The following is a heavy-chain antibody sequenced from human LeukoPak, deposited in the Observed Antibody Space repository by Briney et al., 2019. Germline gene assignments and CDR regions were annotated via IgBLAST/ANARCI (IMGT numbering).Heavy chain of an antibody. D-gene: IGHD5-18*01. Sequence: ASVKVSCKASGYTFTSYDINWVRQATGQGLEWMGWMNPNSGNTGYAQKFQGRVTITRNTSISTAYMELSSLRSEDTAVYYCARGTRYSYGLDIWGQGTMVTVSS. V-gene: IGHV1-8*03. J-gene: IGHJ3*02. CDR2: MNPNSGNT. CDR1: GYTFTSYD. CDR3: ARGTRYSYGLDI.